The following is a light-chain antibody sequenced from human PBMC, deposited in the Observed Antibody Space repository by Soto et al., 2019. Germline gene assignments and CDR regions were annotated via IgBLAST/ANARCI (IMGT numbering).Light chain of an antibody. J-gene: IGLJ1*01. CDR2: EGH. V-gene: IGLV2-23*01. CDR1: SGYVGAYSL. CDR3: CSYVGATTYV. Sequence: QSALAQPASVSGSPGQSITISCTGASGYVGAYSLVSWYQQHPGKAPKVVIYEGHKRPSGVPDRFSGSTSVNTASLTISGLQAEDEAEYYCCSYVGATTYVFGSGTKVTVL.